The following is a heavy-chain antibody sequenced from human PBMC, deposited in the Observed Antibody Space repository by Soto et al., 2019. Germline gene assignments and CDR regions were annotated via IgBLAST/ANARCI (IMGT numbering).Heavy chain of an antibody. CDR3: ATGSTYYYDSSGSRLGY. Sequence: QVQLQESGPGLVKPSQTLSLTCTVSGGSISSGDYYWSWIRQPPGKGLEWIGYIYYSGSTYYNPSLKSRVTIPVDTSKNQFSLKLSSVTAADTAVYYCATGSTYYYDSSGSRLGYWGQGTLVTVSS. CDR2: IYYSGST. V-gene: IGHV4-30-4*01. D-gene: IGHD3-22*01. CDR1: GGSISSGDYY. J-gene: IGHJ4*02.